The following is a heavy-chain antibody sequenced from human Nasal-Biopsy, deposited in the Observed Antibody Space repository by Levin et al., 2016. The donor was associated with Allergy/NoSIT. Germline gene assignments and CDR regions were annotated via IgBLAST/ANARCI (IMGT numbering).Heavy chain of an antibody. CDR3: ARGVGGGTVILLDL. CDR2: IIPHLETA. CDR1: GDTFSSYS. V-gene: IGHV1-69*08. Sequence: SVKVSCKASGDTFSSYSLSWVRQAPGQGLEWMGRIIPHLETANYAQKFQGRVTITADKSTGTVYMELSSLTSQDTAVYYCARGVGGGTVILLDLWGQGTRVIVSS. J-gene: IGHJ4*02. D-gene: IGHD2/OR15-2a*01.